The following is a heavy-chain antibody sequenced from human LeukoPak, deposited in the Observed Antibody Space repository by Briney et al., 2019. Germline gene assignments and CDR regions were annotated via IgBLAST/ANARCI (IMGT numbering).Heavy chain of an antibody. V-gene: IGHV3-48*03. D-gene: IGHD4-11*01. CDR2: ISSSGSTI. CDR3: ARDPAYSDYPYYFDY. J-gene: IGHJ4*02. CDR1: GFTFSSYE. Sequence: GGSLRLSCAASGFTFSSYEMNWVRQTPGKGLEWVSYISSSGSTIYYADSVKGLFTISRDNAKNSLYLQMNSLRAEDTAVYYCARDPAYSDYPYYFDYWGQGTLVTVSS.